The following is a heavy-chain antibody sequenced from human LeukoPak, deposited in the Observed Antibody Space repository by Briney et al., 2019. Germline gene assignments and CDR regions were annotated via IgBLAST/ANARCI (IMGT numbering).Heavy chain of an antibody. CDR2: ISAYNGKT. V-gene: IGHV1-18*04. J-gene: IGHJ4*02. Sequence: ASVKVSCKASGYTFTMYGISWVRQAPGQGLEWMGWISAYNGKTNFAQKLQGRVTLTADTSTRTAYMELRSLRSDDTAVYYCARVGAVHPEQDHWGQGTPVTVSS. D-gene: IGHD1-1*01. CDR1: GYTFTMYG. CDR3: ARVGAVHPEQDH.